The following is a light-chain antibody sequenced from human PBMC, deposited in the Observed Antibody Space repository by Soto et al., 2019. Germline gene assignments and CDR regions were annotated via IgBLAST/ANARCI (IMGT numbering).Light chain of an antibody. CDR3: QQLNSYFST. CDR2: KAS. V-gene: IGKV1-5*03. J-gene: IGKJ1*01. CDR1: QTISSW. Sequence: DIQMTQSPSTLSGAVGDRVTITCLASQTISSWLAWYQQKPGKAPKLLIYKASTLKSGVPSRFSGSGSGTEFTLTISSLQPEDFATYYCQQLNSYFSTFGQGTKVDIK.